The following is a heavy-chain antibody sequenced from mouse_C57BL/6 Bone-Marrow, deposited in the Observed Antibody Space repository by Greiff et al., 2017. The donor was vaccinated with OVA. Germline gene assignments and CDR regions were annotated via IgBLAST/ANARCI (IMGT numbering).Heavy chain of an antibody. V-gene: IGHV5-2*03. CDR1: EYEFPSHD. Sequence: EVKLVESGGGLVQPGESLKLSCESNEYEFPSHDMSWVRKTPEKRLELVAAINSDGGSTYYPATMERRFIISRDNTKKTLYMQMSSLRSEDTALYYCARHYDYGEGAWFAYWGQGTLVTVSA. J-gene: IGHJ3*01. D-gene: IGHD2-4*01. CDR3: ARHYDYGEGAWFAY. CDR2: INSDGGST.